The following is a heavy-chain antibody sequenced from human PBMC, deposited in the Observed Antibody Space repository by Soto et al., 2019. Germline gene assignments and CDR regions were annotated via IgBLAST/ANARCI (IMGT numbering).Heavy chain of an antibody. Sequence: QVQLVQSGAEVKKPGASVKVACKASGYSFNSYYMHWVRQAPGHGPEWMGVINPSAASTSYAQKFPGRVTMTRDTSTSTVYMELSSLRSEDTALYYCASDYNAYQRQHVFDIWGQGTLVTVSS. J-gene: IGHJ3*02. D-gene: IGHD3-10*01. V-gene: IGHV1-46*02. CDR3: ASDYNAYQRQHVFDI. CDR1: GYSFNSYY. CDR2: INPSAAST.